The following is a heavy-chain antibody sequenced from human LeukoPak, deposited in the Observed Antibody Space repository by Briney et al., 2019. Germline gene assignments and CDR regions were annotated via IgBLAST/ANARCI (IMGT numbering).Heavy chain of an antibody. D-gene: IGHD3-22*01. CDR1: GYTFTSYG. Sequence: ASVKVSCKASGYTFTSYGISWVRQAPGQGLEWMGWISAYNGNTNYAQKLQGRVTMTTDTSTSTAYMELRSLRSDDTAVYYCARGTDYITMRGIQYYFDYWGQGTLVTVSS. J-gene: IGHJ4*02. CDR3: ARGTDYITMRGIQYYFDY. CDR2: ISAYNGNT. V-gene: IGHV1-18*01.